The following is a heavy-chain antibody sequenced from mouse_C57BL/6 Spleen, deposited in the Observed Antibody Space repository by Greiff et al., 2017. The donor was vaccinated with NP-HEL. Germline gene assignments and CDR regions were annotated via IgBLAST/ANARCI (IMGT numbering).Heavy chain of an antibody. Sequence: QVQLQQPGAELVQPGASVKLSCKASGYTFTSSWMQWVKQRPGQGLEWIGEIDPSDSYTNYNQKFKGKATLTVDTSSSTAYMQLSSLTSEDSAVYYGARRAYYYGSSYHWYFDVWGKGTTVTVSA. V-gene: IGHV1-50*01. D-gene: IGHD1-1*01. CDR2: IDPSDSYT. CDR3: ARRAYYYGSSYHWYFDV. J-gene: IGHJ1*03. CDR1: GYTFTSSW.